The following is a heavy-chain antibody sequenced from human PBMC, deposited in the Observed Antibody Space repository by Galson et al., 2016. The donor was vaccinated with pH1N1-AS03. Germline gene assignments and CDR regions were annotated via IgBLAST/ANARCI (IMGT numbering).Heavy chain of an antibody. CDR1: GFSLNTNGVG. CDR3: ARKPTGSMVCTIGVGYFDC. V-gene: IGHV2-5*01. J-gene: IGHJ2*01. D-gene: IGHD1-14*01. Sequence: PALVKPPQTLTLTCDFAGFSLNTNGVGVGWIRQPPGKPLEWLALIYCNSEKRYNPFFTGRPTITKYTTKNQVVLTMTNMAPGETATYFSARKPTGSMVCTIGVGYFDCWGRGTRVAVSS. CDR2: IYCNSEK.